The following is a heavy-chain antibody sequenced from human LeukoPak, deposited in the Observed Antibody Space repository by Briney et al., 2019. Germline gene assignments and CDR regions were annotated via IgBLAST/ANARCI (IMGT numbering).Heavy chain of an antibody. CDR2: INAGNGNT. V-gene: IGHV1-3*03. Sequence: ASVKVSCKASGYTFTSYAMHWMRQAPGQRLEWMGWINAGNGNTKYSQEFQGRVTITRDTSASTAYMELSSLRSEDMAVYYCARDRSSSWPVPRYFDYWGQGTLVTVSS. CDR1: GYTFTSYA. CDR3: ARDRSSSWPVPRYFDY. D-gene: IGHD6-13*01. J-gene: IGHJ4*02.